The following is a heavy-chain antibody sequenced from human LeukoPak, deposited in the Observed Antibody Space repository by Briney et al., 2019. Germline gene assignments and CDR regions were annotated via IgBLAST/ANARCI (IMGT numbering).Heavy chain of an antibody. CDR1: GGTFISYA. CDR3: ARINTIFGVVNIYNGWFDP. D-gene: IGHD3-3*01. J-gene: IGHJ5*02. V-gene: IGHV1-69*05. Sequence: ASVKVSCKASGGTFISYAISWVRQAPGQGLEWRGGIIPIFGTANYAQKFQGRVTITTDESTSTAYMELSSLRSEDTAVYYCARINTIFGVVNIYNGWFDPWGQGTLVTVSS. CDR2: IIPIFGTA.